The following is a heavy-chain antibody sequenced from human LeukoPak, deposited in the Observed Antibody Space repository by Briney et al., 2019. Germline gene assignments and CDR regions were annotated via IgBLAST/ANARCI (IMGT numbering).Heavy chain of an antibody. CDR3: VGDYNWCFDY. CDR1: GFTFSSFS. J-gene: IGHJ4*02. Sequence: QAGGSLRLSCATPGFTFSSFSMNWVRQAPGKGLEWISYIKSDSSTIYYADSVKGRFTISRDKAKNSLYLQMSSLRAEDTAVYYCVGDYNWCFDYWGQGTLVTVSS. D-gene: IGHD1-1*01. CDR2: IKSDSSTI. V-gene: IGHV3-48*01.